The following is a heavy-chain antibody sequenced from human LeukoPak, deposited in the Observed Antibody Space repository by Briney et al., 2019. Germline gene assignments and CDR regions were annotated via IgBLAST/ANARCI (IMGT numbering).Heavy chain of an antibody. V-gene: IGHV4-59*01. CDR1: GGSIGSYY. CDR3: ARGRWSGSYSGYFDY. CDR2: GST. Sequence: SETLSLTCTVSGGSIGSYYWSWIRQTPGKGLEWIGFGSTNYNHSLKSRVTISVDRSKNQFSLKLTSVTAADTAVYYCARGRWSGSYSGYFDYWGQGTLVTVSS. J-gene: IGHJ4*02. D-gene: IGHD1-26*01.